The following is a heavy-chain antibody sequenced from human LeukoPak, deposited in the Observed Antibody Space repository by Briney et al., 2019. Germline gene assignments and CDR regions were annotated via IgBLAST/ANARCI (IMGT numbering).Heavy chain of an antibody. V-gene: IGHV3-48*02. CDR3: ARSGNYDC. D-gene: IGHD1-1*01. CDR1: GFTFSTYS. Sequence: QPGGSLRFSCAASGFTFSTYSMSWVRQAPGKGLEWVSYISSTSSTIYYADPVKGRFTISRDNAKNSLYLQMNSLRDEDTAVYYCARSGNYDCWGQGTLVTVSS. J-gene: IGHJ4*02. CDR2: ISSTSSTI.